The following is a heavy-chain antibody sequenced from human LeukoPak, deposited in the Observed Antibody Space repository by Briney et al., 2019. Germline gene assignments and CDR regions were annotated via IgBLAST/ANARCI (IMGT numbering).Heavy chain of an antibody. V-gene: IGHV3-74*01. CDR3: ARDLAEYGWFGELYY. D-gene: IGHD3-10*01. J-gene: IGHJ4*02. CDR2: INSDGSTT. CDR1: GFTFSSYW. Sequence: GGSLRLSCAASGFTFSSYWMNWVRQAPGKGLVWVSRINSDGSTTSYADSVKGRFTISRDNAKNTLYLQMNSLRAEDTAVYYCARDLAEYGWFGELYYWGQGTLVTVSS.